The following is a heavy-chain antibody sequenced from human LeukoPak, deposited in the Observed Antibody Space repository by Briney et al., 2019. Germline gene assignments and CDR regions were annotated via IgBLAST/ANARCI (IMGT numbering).Heavy chain of an antibody. CDR1: GGSISSSSYY. Sequence: SETLSLTCTVSGGSISSSSYYWGWIRQPPGKGLEWIGSIYYSGSTYYNPPLKSRVTISVDTSKNQFSLKLSSVTAADTAVYYCASPGNYDFWSGYYSFDYWGQGTLVTISS. CDR3: ASPGNYDFWSGYYSFDY. J-gene: IGHJ4*02. D-gene: IGHD3-3*01. CDR2: IYYSGST. V-gene: IGHV4-39*01.